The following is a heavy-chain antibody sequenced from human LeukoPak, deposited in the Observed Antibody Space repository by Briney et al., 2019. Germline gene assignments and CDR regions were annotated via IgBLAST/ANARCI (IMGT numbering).Heavy chain of an antibody. CDR1: GYSFTSHL. D-gene: IGHD2/OR15-2a*01. Sequence: ASVKVSCKTSGYSFTSHLMHWVRQAPGQGLELMGMINPSGGSTTYAQKFQGRVTMAMDTSMSTVYMKLSSLRSDDTAVYYCARVQTPYNTIYSVFFDYWGQGTRVTVSS. V-gene: IGHV1-46*01. J-gene: IGHJ4*02. CDR3: ARVQTPYNTIYSVFFDY. CDR2: INPSGGST.